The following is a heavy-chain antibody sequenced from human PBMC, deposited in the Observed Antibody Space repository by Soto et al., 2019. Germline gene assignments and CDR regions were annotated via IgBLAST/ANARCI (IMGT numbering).Heavy chain of an antibody. Sequence: QITLKESGPTLVKPTQTLTLTCTFSGFSFSTSGVGVGWIRQPPGKALEWLALIFWDDDKRYSPSLKSRLTITKDTSKNQVVLTMTNMDPVDTATYYCAHRLAVAGTPSFDYWGHGTLVTISS. J-gene: IGHJ4*01. V-gene: IGHV2-5*02. CDR1: GFSFSTSGVG. CDR2: IFWDDDK. CDR3: AHRLAVAGTPSFDY. D-gene: IGHD6-19*01.